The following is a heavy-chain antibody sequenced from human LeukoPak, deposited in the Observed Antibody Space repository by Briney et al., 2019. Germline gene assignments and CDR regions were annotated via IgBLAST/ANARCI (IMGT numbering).Heavy chain of an antibody. V-gene: IGHV4-39*01. CDR3: ARVLWFGESKKGYSYYMDV. D-gene: IGHD3-10*01. Sequence: SETLSLTCTVSGGSISSRSYYWGWIRQPPGKGLEWIGSMYYSGSTYYNPSLKSRVTISVDTSKNQFSLKLSSVTAADTAVYYCARVLWFGESKKGYSYYMDVWGKGTTVTVSS. CDR2: MYYSGST. J-gene: IGHJ6*03. CDR1: GGSISSRSYY.